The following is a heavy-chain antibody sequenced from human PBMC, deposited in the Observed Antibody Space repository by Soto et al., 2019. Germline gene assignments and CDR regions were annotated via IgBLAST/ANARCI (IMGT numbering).Heavy chain of an antibody. D-gene: IGHD2-15*01. Sequence: SVKVSCKASGFTFTSSAVQWVRQARGQRLEWIGWIVVGSGNTNYAQKFQERVTITRDMSTSTAYMELSSLRAEDTAVYYCVRDLHEPLATDALRVANWGQGTQVTVSS. V-gene: IGHV1-58*01. J-gene: IGHJ4*02. CDR1: GFTFTSSA. CDR3: VRDLHEPLATDALRVAN. CDR2: IVVGSGNT.